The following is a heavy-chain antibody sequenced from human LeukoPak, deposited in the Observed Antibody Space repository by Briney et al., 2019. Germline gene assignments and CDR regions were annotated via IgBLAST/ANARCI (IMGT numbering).Heavy chain of an antibody. CDR1: STSFNDYH. V-gene: IGHV4-34*01. CDR2: VDHRGII. D-gene: IGHD5-18*01. J-gene: IGHJ4*02. Sequence: PSETLSLTCAVYSTSFNDYHWSWLRQSPGKGLEWIGEVDHRGIINYNPSLKSRITISADTSKSHFSLNLTSVTAADTAVYYCARRQLWLLWYFDYWGQGTPVTVSS. CDR3: ARRQLWLLWYFDY.